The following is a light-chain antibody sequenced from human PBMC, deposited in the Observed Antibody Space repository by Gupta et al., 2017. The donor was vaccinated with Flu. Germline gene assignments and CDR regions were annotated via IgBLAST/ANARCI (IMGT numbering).Light chain of an antibody. CDR2: DAS. CDR1: QTVRTF. Sequence: EIVLTQSPATLSLSPGERATLSCRASQTVRTFLAWYQQKPGQAPRLLIYDASNRATGIPARFRGRGSGTDFTLTITSLEPEDSAVYYCQERSIWVTFGGGTKIEI. CDR3: QERSIWVT. J-gene: IGKJ4*01. V-gene: IGKV3-11*01.